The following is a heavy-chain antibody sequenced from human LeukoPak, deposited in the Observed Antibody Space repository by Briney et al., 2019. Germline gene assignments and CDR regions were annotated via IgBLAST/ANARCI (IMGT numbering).Heavy chain of an antibody. CDR3: ARKPIINNAWYYFDY. J-gene: IGHJ4*02. D-gene: IGHD1/OR15-1a*01. V-gene: IGHV4-59*12. CDR2: IYNSGST. Sequence: SETLSLTCTVSGGSISSYYWSWIRRPPGKGLEWIGYIYNSGSTNYNPSLKSRVTISVDTSKNQFSLKLSSVTAADTAVYYCARKPIINNAWYYFDYWGQGTLVTVSS. CDR1: GGSISSYY.